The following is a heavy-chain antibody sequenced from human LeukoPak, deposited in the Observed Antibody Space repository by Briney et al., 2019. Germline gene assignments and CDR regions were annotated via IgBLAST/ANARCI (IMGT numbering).Heavy chain of an antibody. Sequence: PGGSLGLSCAASGFTFSNYSMNWVRQAPGKGLEWVSSIGTTGSYIFYADSVKGRFTISRDNAKNTLYLQMNSLRAEDTAVYYCARDEYDILTDYDYWGQGTLVTVSS. CDR3: ARDEYDILTDYDY. CDR2: IGTTGSYI. V-gene: IGHV3-21*01. CDR1: GFTFSNYS. J-gene: IGHJ4*02. D-gene: IGHD3-9*01.